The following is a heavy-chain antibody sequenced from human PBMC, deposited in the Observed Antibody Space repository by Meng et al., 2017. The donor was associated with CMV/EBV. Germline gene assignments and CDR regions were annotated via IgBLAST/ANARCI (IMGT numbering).Heavy chain of an antibody. Sequence: ETLSLTCAASGFTFSSYSMNWVRQAPGKGLEWVSSISSSSSYIYYADSVKGRFTISRDNAKNSLYLQMNSLRAEDTAVYYCARAMLADAFDIWGQGTMVTVSS. J-gene: IGHJ3*02. CDR1: GFTFSSYS. CDR3: ARAMLADAFDI. V-gene: IGHV3-21*01. D-gene: IGHD3-10*02. CDR2: ISSSSSYI.